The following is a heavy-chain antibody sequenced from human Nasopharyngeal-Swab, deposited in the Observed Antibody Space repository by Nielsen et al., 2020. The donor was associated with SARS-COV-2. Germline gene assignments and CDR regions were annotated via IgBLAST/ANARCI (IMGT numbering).Heavy chain of an antibody. CDR3: ARMKDYGGNSGLAFDI. CDR1: GFSLSTSGMC. CDR2: IDWDDDK. V-gene: IGHV2-70*01. J-gene: IGHJ3*02. D-gene: IGHD4-23*01. Sequence: SGPTLVKPTQTLTLTCTFSGFSLSTSGMCVSWIRQPPGKALEWLALIDWDDDKYYGTSLKTRLTISKDTSKNQVVLTMTNMDPVDTATYYCARMKDYGGNSGLAFDIWGQGTMVTVSS.